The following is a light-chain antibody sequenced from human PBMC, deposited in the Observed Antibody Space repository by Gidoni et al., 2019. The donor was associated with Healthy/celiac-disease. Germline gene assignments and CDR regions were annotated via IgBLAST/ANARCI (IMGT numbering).Light chain of an antibody. CDR2: EVS. Sequence: SALTQPASVSGSPRQSINISCTGTSSDVGGYNYVSWYQQHPGKAPKLMIYEVSNRPSGVSNRFSGSKSGNTASLTISGLQAEEEADYYCSSYTSSSTPRVFGGGTKLTVL. CDR1: SSDVGGYNY. V-gene: IGLV2-14*01. J-gene: IGLJ3*02. CDR3: SSYTSSSTPRV.